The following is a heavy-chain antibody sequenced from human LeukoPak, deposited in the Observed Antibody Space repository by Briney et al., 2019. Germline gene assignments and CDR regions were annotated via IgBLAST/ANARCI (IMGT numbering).Heavy chain of an antibody. CDR2: ISYDGSNK. J-gene: IGHJ5*02. V-gene: IGHV3-30*04. Sequence: GGSLRLSCAASGFTFSSYAMHWVRQAPGKGLEWVAVISYDGSNKYYADSVKGRFTISRDNSKNTLYLQMNSLRAEDTAVYCCARDGGIAVAGTGWFDPWGQGTLVTVSS. D-gene: IGHD6-19*01. CDR1: GFTFSSYA. CDR3: ARDGGIAVAGTGWFDP.